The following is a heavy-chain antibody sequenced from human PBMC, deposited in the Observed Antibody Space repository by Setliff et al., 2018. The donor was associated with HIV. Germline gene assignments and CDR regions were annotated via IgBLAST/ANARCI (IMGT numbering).Heavy chain of an antibody. CDR2: IYHSEST. Sequence: SETLSLTCAVSGYSISSCYYWGWIRQPPGKGMEWIGSIYHSESTYYNPSLKSRVTISVDTSKNHFSLKLRSVTAADTAVYYCARHLLRGYIYIVFDYWGQGTLVTVSS. J-gene: IGHJ4*02. V-gene: IGHV4-38-2*01. D-gene: IGHD5-18*01. CDR1: GYSISSCYY. CDR3: ARHLLRGYIYIVFDY.